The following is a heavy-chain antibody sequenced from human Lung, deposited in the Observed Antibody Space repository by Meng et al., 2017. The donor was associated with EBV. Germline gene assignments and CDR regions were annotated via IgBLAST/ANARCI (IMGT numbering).Heavy chain of an antibody. V-gene: IGHV4-31*01. D-gene: IGHD6-19*01. CDR2: IYYSGST. CDR3: ARVSSGWDYFDY. CDR1: GGSVSSGGYY. J-gene: IGHJ4*02. Sequence: VQLQGPGHGLVKPSQTHSLTCTVSGGSVSSGGYYWTWNRQHQGKGLEWFGHIYYSGSTFYNPSLKRLVIISIDTSKNQFSLNLRSVTAADTAVYYCARVSSGWDYFDYWGQGTLVTVSS.